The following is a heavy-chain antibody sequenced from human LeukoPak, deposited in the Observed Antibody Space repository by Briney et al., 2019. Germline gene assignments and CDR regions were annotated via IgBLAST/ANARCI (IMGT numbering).Heavy chain of an antibody. CDR1: GGSISSYY. D-gene: IGHD3-10*01. CDR2: IYCSGST. Sequence: SETLSLTCTVSGGSISSYYWSWIRQPPGKGLEWIGYIYCSGSTNYNPSLKSRVTISVDTSKNQFSLKPSSVTAADTAVYYCASMVRGVHDYWGQGTLVTVSS. J-gene: IGHJ4*02. V-gene: IGHV4-59*08. CDR3: ASMVRGVHDY.